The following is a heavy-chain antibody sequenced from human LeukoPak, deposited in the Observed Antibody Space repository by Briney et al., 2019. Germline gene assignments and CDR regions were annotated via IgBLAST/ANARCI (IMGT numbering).Heavy chain of an antibody. D-gene: IGHD5-24*01. Sequence: SETLSLTCTVSGGSISSGGYYWSWIRQHPGKGLEWIGYIYYSGSSYYNPSLKSRVTISVDTSKNQFSLKLTSVTAADTAVYYCARGGMATSYYFDYWGQGTLVTVSA. J-gene: IGHJ4*02. CDR1: GGSISSGGYY. CDR2: IYYSGSS. CDR3: ARGGMATSYYFDY. V-gene: IGHV4-31*03.